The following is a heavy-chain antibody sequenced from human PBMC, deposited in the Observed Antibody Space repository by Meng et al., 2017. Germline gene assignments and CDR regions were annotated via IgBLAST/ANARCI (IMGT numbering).Heavy chain of an antibody. Sequence: GGSLRLSCAASGFTFSSYWMHWVRQAPGKGLVWVSCINSDGSRTSYADSVKGRFTISRDNAKNTLYLQMNSLRAEDTAVYYCAREVFGYSSRWYRVPDYWGQGTLVTVSS. V-gene: IGHV3-74*01. D-gene: IGHD6-13*01. CDR3: AREVFGYSSRWYRVPDY. CDR2: INSDGSRT. J-gene: IGHJ4*02. CDR1: GFTFSSYW.